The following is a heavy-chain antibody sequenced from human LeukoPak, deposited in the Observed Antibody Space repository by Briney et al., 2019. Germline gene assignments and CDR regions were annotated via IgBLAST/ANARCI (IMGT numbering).Heavy chain of an antibody. CDR3: AKVVSAYIYGYNYFDY. CDR1: GFTFSSYA. Sequence: PGGSLRLSCVASGFTFSSYAMSWVRQAPGKGLEWVSVMSGSGDSTYYADSVKGRFTISRDNSKNTLYLQMNSLRAEDTAVYYCAKVVSAYIYGYNYFDYWGQETLVTVSS. D-gene: IGHD5-18*01. CDR2: MSGSGDST. J-gene: IGHJ4*02. V-gene: IGHV3-23*01.